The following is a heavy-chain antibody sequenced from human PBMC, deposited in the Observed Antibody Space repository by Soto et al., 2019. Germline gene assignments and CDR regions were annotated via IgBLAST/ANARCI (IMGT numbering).Heavy chain of an antibody. D-gene: IGHD3-10*01. V-gene: IGHV1-69*13. CDR2: IIPIFGTA. CDR1: GGTFSSYA. Sequence: SVKVSCKASGGTFSSYAISWVRQAPGQGLEWMGGIIPIFGTANYAQKFQGRVTITADESTSTAYMELSSLRSEDTAVYYCARDGRITMVRGVMGVNYYYYGMDVWGQGTTVTVSS. J-gene: IGHJ6*02. CDR3: ARDGRITMVRGVMGVNYYYYGMDV.